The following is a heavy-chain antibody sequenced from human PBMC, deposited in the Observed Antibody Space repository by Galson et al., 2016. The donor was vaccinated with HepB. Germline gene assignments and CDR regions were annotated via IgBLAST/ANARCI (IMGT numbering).Heavy chain of an antibody. J-gene: IGHJ4*02. CDR3: GKHGGFDY. CDR2: ITGSGDAT. D-gene: IGHD3-16*01. Sequence: SLRLSCAASGFSFSTSGMSRVRQTPGRGLEWVSGITGSGDATHYADSVRGRFTISRDNSKNTLYLYMNSLRAGDTAVYYCGKHGGFDYWGQGALVTVSS. V-gene: IGHV3-23*01. CDR1: GFSFSTSG.